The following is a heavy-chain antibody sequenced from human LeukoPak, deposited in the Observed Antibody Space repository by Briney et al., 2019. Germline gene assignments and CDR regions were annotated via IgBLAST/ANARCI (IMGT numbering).Heavy chain of an antibody. Sequence: PGGSLRLSCAASGFIFRSYEISWVRQAPGKGLEWVAVISYDGSNKYYADSVKGRFTISRDNSKNTLYLQMNSLRAEDTAVYYCAREGSYSSSWYISHYYYYYMDVWGKGTTVTVSS. D-gene: IGHD6-13*01. CDR2: ISYDGSNK. CDR1: GFIFRSYE. J-gene: IGHJ6*03. V-gene: IGHV3-30*03. CDR3: AREGSYSSSWYISHYYYYYMDV.